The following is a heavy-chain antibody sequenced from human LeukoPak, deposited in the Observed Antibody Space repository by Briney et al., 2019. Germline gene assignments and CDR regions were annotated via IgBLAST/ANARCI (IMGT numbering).Heavy chain of an antibody. CDR2: ISSSTSII. V-gene: IGHV3-48*01. D-gene: IGHD3-9*01. CDR3: ARAGGDWLLHFDY. J-gene: IGHJ4*02. Sequence: PGGSLRLSCAASGFTFSTYWMSWVRQAPGKGLEWVSYISSSTSIIYYSDSVKGRFTISRDNAKNSLYLQMNSLRAEDTAVYYCARAGGDWLLHFDYWGQGTLVTVSS. CDR1: GFTFSTYW.